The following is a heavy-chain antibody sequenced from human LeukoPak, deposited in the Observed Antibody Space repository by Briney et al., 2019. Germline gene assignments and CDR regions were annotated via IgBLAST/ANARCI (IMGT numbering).Heavy chain of an antibody. V-gene: IGHV3-23*01. D-gene: IGHD3-22*01. J-gene: IGHJ3*02. CDR2: ISGSGVNT. Sequence: GRSLRLSCAASGFTFSSYGMHWVRQAPGKGLAWVSAISGSGVNTFYADSVKGRFTISRDNSKNTLYLQMSSLRAEDTAVYYCAKDLRYYDNSGYPDAFDIWGQGTMVTVSS. CDR3: AKDLRYYDNSGYPDAFDI. CDR1: GFTFSSYG.